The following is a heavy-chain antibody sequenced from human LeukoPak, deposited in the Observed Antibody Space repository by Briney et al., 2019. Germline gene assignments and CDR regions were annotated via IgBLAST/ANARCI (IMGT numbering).Heavy chain of an antibody. CDR2: IYWNDDK. J-gene: IGHJ4*02. CDR3: AHSPSLWFGGYYFDY. Sequence: SGPTLVNPTQTLTLTCTFSGFSLSTSGVGVGWIRQPPGKALEWLALIYWNDDKRYSPSLKSRLTITKDTSKNQVVLTMTNVDPVDTATYYCAHSPSLWFGGYYFDYWGQGTLVTVSS. D-gene: IGHD3-10*01. CDR1: GFSLSTSGVG. V-gene: IGHV2-5*01.